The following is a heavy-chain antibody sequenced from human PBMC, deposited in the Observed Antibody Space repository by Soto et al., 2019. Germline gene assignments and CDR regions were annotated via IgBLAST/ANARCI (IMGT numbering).Heavy chain of an antibody. Sequence: QVQLVQSGAEVKKPGASVKVSCKASGYMFTGYSKHWVRQAPGQGLEWMGWINPNSGVTNFGQKFQGRVTMTRDMPSSTAFMELSSLRSDDTAVYYCAREVTMVRGARVYGMDVWGQGTTVTVSS. J-gene: IGHJ6*02. V-gene: IGHV1-2*02. CDR2: INPNSGVT. CDR3: AREVTMVRGARVYGMDV. CDR1: GYMFTGYS. D-gene: IGHD3-10*01.